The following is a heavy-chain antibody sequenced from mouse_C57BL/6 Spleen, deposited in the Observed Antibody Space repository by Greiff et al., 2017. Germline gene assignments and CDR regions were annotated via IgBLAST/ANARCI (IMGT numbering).Heavy chain of an antibody. V-gene: IGHV1-42*01. CDR2: INPSTGGT. CDR3: ARSGLRAWFAY. Sequence: EVKLQQSGPELVKPGASVKISCKASGYSFTGYYMNWVKQSPEKSLEWIGEINPSTGGTTYKQKFKAKATLTVDKASSTAYMQLKSLTSEDSAVYYCARSGLRAWFAYWGQGTLVTVSA. CDR1: GYSFTGYY. D-gene: IGHD2-2*01. J-gene: IGHJ3*01.